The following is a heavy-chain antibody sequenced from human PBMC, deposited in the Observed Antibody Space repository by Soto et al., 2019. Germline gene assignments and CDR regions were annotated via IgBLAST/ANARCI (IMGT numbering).Heavy chain of an antibody. J-gene: IGHJ4*02. CDR2: ISSRGGST. Sequence: DVQLLHSGGGLVQPGGSLRLSCEASGFTFSNFAMTWVRQAPGKGLEWVSSISSRGGSTYYADSVRGRFTISRDNSNNMLFLQMNSLRPEDTAVYYCAKDQWGQGTLVTVSS. V-gene: IGHV3-23*01. CDR3: AKDQ. CDR1: GFTFSNFA.